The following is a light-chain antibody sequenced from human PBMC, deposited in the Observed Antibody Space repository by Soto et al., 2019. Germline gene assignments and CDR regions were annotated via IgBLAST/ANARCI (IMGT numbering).Light chain of an antibody. V-gene: IGKV4-1*01. J-gene: IGKJ4*01. Sequence: DIVMTQSPDSLAVSLGERVTINCKSSQSVLYSSNNRNYLAWFQQKPGQPPKLLIYWASTRESGVPDQFSGSGSGTDFTLTISGLQAEDVAVYYCQQYYNTPLTFGGGTKVEI. CDR2: WAS. CDR3: QQYYNTPLT. CDR1: QSVLYSSNNRNY.